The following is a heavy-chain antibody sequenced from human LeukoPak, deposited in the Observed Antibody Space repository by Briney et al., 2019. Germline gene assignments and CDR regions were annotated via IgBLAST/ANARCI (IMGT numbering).Heavy chain of an antibody. V-gene: IGHV4-34*01. CDR1: GGSFSGYY. D-gene: IGHD2-8*02. J-gene: IGHJ4*02. Sequence: PSETLSLTCAVYGGSFSGYYWSWIRQPPGKGLEWIGEINHSGSTNYNPSLKSRVTISVDTSKNQFSLKLSSVTAADTAVYYCARRYCTATSCFAYFDYWGQGTLVTVSS. CDR3: ARRYCTATSCFAYFDY. CDR2: INHSGST.